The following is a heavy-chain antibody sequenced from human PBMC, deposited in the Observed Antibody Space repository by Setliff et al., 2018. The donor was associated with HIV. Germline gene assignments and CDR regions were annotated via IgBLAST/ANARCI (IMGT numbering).Heavy chain of an antibody. V-gene: IGHV2-5*02. J-gene: IGHJ3*02. CDR1: GFSLSTSGVA. CDR3: AHQELGYCSGGSCPPPHAFDI. D-gene: IGHD2-15*01. CDR2: IYWDDDK. Sequence: SGPTLVNPTQTLTLTCTFSGFSLSTSGVAVAWIRQPPGKALEWLALIYWDDDKHYSPSLKSRLTITKDISKNQVVLTMTTMDPVDTATYYCAHQELGYCSGGSCPPPHAFDIWGQGTMVTVSS.